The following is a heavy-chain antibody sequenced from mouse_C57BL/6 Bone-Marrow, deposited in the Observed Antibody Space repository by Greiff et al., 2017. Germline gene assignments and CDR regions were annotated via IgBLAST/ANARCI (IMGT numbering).Heavy chain of an antibody. D-gene: IGHD2-3*01. Sequence: DVQLQASGAELVKPGASVKLSCTASGFNIKDYYMHWVKQRTEQGLEWIGRFAPEDGENKYAPKFQGQAPITTATSSKTAYLQLSSLTSEDTAVSYCARPVYDGYYVGWYFDVWGTGTTGTVSS. CDR3: ARPVYDGYYVGWYFDV. J-gene: IGHJ1*03. V-gene: IGHV14-2*01. CDR2: FAPEDGEN. CDR1: GFNIKDYY.